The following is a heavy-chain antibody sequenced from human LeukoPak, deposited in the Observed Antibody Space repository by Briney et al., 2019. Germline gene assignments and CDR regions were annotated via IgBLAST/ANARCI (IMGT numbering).Heavy chain of an antibody. CDR2: IWYDGSNK. D-gene: IGHD3-9*01. CDR3: ARDVGREYDILTGYYTN. Sequence: GGSLRLSCAAPGFTFSSYGMHWVRQAPGKGLEWVAVIWYDGSNKYYADSVKGRFTISRDNSKNTLYLQMNSLRAEDTAVYYCARDVGREYDILTGYYTNWGQGTLVTVSS. V-gene: IGHV3-33*01. CDR1: GFTFSSYG. J-gene: IGHJ4*02.